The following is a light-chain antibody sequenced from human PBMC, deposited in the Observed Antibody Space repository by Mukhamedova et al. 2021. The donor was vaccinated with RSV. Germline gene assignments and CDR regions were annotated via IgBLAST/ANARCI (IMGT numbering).Light chain of an antibody. Sequence: GKAPKSLIYNVSSLQSGVPSKFSGSGSGTHFTLTIDSLQPEDLATYYCQQYYLYPFTFGPGTTVDLK. J-gene: IGKJ3*01. CDR3: QQYYLYPFT. V-gene: IGKV1-16*02. CDR2: NVS.